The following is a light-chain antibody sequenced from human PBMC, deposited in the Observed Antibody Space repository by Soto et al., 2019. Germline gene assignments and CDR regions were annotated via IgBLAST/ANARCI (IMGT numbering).Light chain of an antibody. CDR2: RNN. CDR1: SSNIGSNF. V-gene: IGLV1-47*01. Sequence: QSVLTQPPSASGTPGQRVTISCCGSSSNIGSNFVYWYQQFPGAAPKLLIYRNNQRPSGVPDRFSGSKSGTSASLAISGLRSDDEADYFCAAWDDSLSGVLFGGGTKLTVL. J-gene: IGLJ2*01. CDR3: AAWDDSLSGVL.